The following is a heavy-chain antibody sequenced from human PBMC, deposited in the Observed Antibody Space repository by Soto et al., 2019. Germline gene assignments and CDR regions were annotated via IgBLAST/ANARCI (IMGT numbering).Heavy chain of an antibody. CDR2: IYYSGST. Sequence: SETLSLTCTVSGGSIISYYWSWIRQPPGKRLDWIGYIYYSGSTTYNPSLKSRVTISVDTSKNQVALKLSSVTAADTAVYYCARGYGGFDYWGQGTLVTVSS. CDR1: GGSIISYY. J-gene: IGHJ4*02. CDR3: ARGYGGFDY. V-gene: IGHV4-59*12. D-gene: IGHD5-18*01.